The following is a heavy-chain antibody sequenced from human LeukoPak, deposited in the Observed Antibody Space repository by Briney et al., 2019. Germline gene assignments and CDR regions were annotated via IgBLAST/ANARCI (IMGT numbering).Heavy chain of an antibody. V-gene: IGHV5-51*01. CDR2: IYPGDSDT. J-gene: IGHJ3*02. CDR1: GYIFTNDW. Sequence: GESLKISCKGSGYIFTNDWIGWVRQMPGKGLEWMGIIYPGDSDTRYSPSFQGQVTISADKSITTAYLQWNSLKASDTAMYYCARQVLARDAFDIWGQGTVVTVSS. CDR3: ARQVLARDAFDI.